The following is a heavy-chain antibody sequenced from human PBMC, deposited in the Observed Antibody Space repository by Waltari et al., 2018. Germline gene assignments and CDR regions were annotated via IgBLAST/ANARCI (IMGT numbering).Heavy chain of an antibody. CDR3: ATSPLRFLEWVNWFDP. CDR1: GYTFTDHY. V-gene: IGHV1-69-2*01. Sequence: EVQLVQSGAEVKTPGATVKSSCKASGYTFTDHYMHGVQQAPGKGREWMGRVDPEDGETIYAEKFQGRVTITTDTSTDTAYMELTSLRSEDTAVYYCATSPLRFLEWVNWFDPWGQGTLVTVSS. J-gene: IGHJ5*02. D-gene: IGHD3-3*01. CDR2: VDPEDGET.